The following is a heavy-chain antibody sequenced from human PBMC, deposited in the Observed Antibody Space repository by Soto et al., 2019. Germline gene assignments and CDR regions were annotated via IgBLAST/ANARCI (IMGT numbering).Heavy chain of an antibody. CDR1: GFTLSDNW. V-gene: IGHV3-74*03. Sequence: GGSLRLSCAASGFTLSDNWIHWVRRAPGKGLVWVSRINSDGSSVTYADSVKGRFTLSRDNAKNTWFLQMDSLRVEDTAMYFCVRAPEQRPFDYWGQGTLVTVSS. CDR3: VRAPEQRPFDY. CDR2: INSDGSSV. D-gene: IGHD6-25*01. J-gene: IGHJ4*02.